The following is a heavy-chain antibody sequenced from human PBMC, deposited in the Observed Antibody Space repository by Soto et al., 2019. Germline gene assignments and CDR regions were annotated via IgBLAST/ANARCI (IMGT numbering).Heavy chain of an antibody. V-gene: IGHV3-73*01. J-gene: IGHJ6*02. CDR2: IRSKANSYAT. CDR3: TRGPDQGVPGDYYYYYGMDV. Sequence: GGSLRLSCAASGFTFSGSAMHWVRQASGKGLEWVGRIRSKANSYATAYAASVKGRFTISREDSKNTAYLQMNSLKTEDTAVYYCTRGPDQGVPGDYYYYYGMDVWGQGTTVTVSS. D-gene: IGHD2-2*01. CDR1: GFTFSGSA.